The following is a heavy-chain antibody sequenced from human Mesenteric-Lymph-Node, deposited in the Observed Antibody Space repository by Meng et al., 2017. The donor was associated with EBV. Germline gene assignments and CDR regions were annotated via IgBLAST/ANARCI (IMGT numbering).Heavy chain of an antibody. CDR1: GFSFDDYG. V-gene: IGHV3-23*04. CDR2: ISGSGDNT. D-gene: IGHD3-22*01. CDR3: ANNYFDSSGPGDS. J-gene: IGHJ5*01. Sequence: QLVEARGGVVKPGGSLRLSCAASGFSFDDYGMSWVRQAPGKGLEWVSGISGSGDNTYYADSMKGRFTISRDNSKNTLYLQMNRLRAEDTAIYYCANNYFDSSGPGDSWGQGTLVTVSS.